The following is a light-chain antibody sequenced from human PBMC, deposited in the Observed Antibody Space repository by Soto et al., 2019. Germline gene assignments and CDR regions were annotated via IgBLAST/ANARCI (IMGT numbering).Light chain of an antibody. CDR2: DSN. Sequence: QSVLTQPPSVSAAPGQKVTTSCSGSSSNIGNFYVSWYQHLPGTAPKLLIYDSNKRPSGIPDRFSGSKSGTSATLGITGLQTGDEADYYCNSYTSSTTLYVFGTGTKVTVL. CDR1: SSNIGNFY. J-gene: IGLJ1*01. V-gene: IGLV1-51*01. CDR3: NSYTSSTTLYV.